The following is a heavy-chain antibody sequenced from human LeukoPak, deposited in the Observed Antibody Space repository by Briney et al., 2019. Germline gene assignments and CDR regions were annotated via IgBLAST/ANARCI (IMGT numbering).Heavy chain of an antibody. J-gene: IGHJ2*01. CDR3: AKDPISSGYSSSWYSPERDWYFDL. CDR2: ISWDGGST. V-gene: IGHV3-43D*03. D-gene: IGHD6-13*01. Sequence: GGSLRLSCAASGFTFDDYAMHWVRQAPGKGLEWVSLISWDGGSTYYADSVKGRFTISRDNSKNSLYLQMNSLRAEDTALYYCAKDPISSGYSSSWYSPERDWYFDLWGRGTLVTVSS. CDR1: GFTFDDYA.